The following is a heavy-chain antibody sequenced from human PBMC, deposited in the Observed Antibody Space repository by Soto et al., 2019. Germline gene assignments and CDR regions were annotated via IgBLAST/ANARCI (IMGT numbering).Heavy chain of an antibody. V-gene: IGHV1-69*06. CDR1: GGTFSSYA. Sequence: ASVKVSCKASGGTFSSYAISWVRQAPGQGLEWMGGIIPIFGTATYAQKFQGRVTITADKSTSTAYMELSSLRSEDTAVYYCASGARGYSGSYYDLYYFDYWGQGTLVTVSS. D-gene: IGHD1-26*01. CDR3: ASGARGYSGSYYDLYYFDY. J-gene: IGHJ4*02. CDR2: IIPIFGTA.